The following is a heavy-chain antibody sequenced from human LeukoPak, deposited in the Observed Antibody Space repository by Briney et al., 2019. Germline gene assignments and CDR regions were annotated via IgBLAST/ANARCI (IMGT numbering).Heavy chain of an antibody. Sequence: PGGALRLSCAGSGFTFGGYWLSWVRQAPGKGPERVANMDQDGSEINYLDSVKGRFTISRDNAKNALYLWMNSLRADDTAVYYCARDRGYSTFDYWGQGTLVPVSS. CDR1: GFTFGGYW. CDR3: ARDRGYSTFDY. V-gene: IGHV3-7*01. D-gene: IGHD4-23*01. CDR2: MDQDGSEI. J-gene: IGHJ4*02.